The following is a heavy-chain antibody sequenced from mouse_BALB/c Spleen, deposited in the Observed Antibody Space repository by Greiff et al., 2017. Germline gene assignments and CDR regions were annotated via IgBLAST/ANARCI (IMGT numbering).Heavy chain of an antibody. J-gene: IGHJ2*01. CDR2: ISYSGST. D-gene: IGHD2-14*01. CDR3: ARGDRYEGDYFDD. V-gene: IGHV3-2*02. CDR1: GYSITSDYA. Sequence: ESGPGLVKPSQSLSLTCTVTGYSITSDYAWNWIRQFPGNKLEWMGYISYSGSTSYNPSLKSRISITRDTSKNQFFLQLNSVTTEDTATYYCARGDRYEGDYFDDWGQGTTLTVSS.